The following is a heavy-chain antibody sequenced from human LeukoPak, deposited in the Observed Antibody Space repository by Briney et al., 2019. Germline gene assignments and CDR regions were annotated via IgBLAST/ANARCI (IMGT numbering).Heavy chain of an antibody. CDR2: ISSSSSYI. J-gene: IGHJ4*02. CDR1: GFTFSSYN. D-gene: IGHD2-15*01. CDR3: ARDPSCSGGSCPFDY. Sequence: GGSLRLSCAASGFTFSSYNMNWVRQAPGKGLQWVSSISSSSSYIYYADSVKGRFTISRDNAKNSLYLQMNSLRAEDTAVYYCARDPSCSGGSCPFDYWGQGTLVTVSS. V-gene: IGHV3-21*01.